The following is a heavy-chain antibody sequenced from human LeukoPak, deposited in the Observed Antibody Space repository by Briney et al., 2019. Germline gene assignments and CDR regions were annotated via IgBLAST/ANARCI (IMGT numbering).Heavy chain of an antibody. Sequence: GSSVKVSCKASGGTFNNYAVSWVRQAPGQGLEWLGGIIPIFGTTNYTQNFQGRITITADESTNTACMELSSLRSDDTAVYYCARSYLVFNWFDPWGQGTLVTVSS. CDR1: GGTFNNYA. J-gene: IGHJ5*02. CDR3: ARSYLVFNWFDP. V-gene: IGHV1-69*01. D-gene: IGHD2-8*01. CDR2: IIPIFGTT.